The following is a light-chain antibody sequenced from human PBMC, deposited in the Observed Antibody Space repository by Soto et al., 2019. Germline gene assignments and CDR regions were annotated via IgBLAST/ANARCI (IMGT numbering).Light chain of an antibody. Sequence: EIVLTQSPATLSLSPGERATLSCRASQSVSSYLAWYQQKPGQAPRLLIYDASIRATGVPARFSGSGSGTDFNLTISTLEPEDFALYYCQQRSNWPPITFGQGTRLEIK. J-gene: IGKJ5*01. CDR3: QQRSNWPPIT. CDR2: DAS. CDR1: QSVSSY. V-gene: IGKV3-11*01.